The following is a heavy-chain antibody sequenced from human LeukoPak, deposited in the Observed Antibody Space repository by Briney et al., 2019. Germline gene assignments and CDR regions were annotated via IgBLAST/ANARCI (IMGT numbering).Heavy chain of an antibody. V-gene: IGHV4-61*02. Sequence: SQTLSLTCTVSGGSISSGSYYWSWIRQPAGKGLEWIGRIYTSGSTNYNPSLKSRVTISVDTSKNQFSLKLSSVTAADTAVYYCASPNYYGSGSTRLDAFDIWGQGTMVTVSS. J-gene: IGHJ3*02. CDR3: ASPNYYGSGSTRLDAFDI. CDR1: GGSISSGSYY. D-gene: IGHD3-10*01. CDR2: IYTSGST.